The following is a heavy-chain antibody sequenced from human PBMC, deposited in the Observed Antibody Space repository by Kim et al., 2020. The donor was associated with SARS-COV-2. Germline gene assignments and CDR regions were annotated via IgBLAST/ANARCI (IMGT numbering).Heavy chain of an antibody. CDR2: INPNSGGT. J-gene: IGHJ6*02. Sequence: ASVKVSCKASGYTFTGYYMHWVRQAPGQGLEWMGWINPNSGGTNYAQKFQGRVTMTRDTSISTAYMELSRLRSDDTAVYYCARDLSSPVAGTQSYYYYGMDVWGQGTTVTVSS. CDR3: ARDLSSPVAGTQSYYYYGMDV. V-gene: IGHV1-2*02. CDR1: GYTFTGYY. D-gene: IGHD6-19*01.